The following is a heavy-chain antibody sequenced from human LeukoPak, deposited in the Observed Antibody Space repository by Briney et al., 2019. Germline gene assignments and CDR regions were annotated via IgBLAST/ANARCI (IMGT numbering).Heavy chain of an antibody. CDR1: GFTFSSYA. CDR3: AKDELLWFGELAGIPY. V-gene: IGHV3-23*01. Sequence: GGSLRLSCAASGFTFSSYAMSWVRQAPGKGLEWVSAISGSGGSTYYADSVKDRFTISRDNSKNTLYLQMNSLRAEDTAVYYCAKDELLWFGELAGIPYWGQGTLVTVSS. CDR2: ISGSGGST. J-gene: IGHJ4*02. D-gene: IGHD3-10*01.